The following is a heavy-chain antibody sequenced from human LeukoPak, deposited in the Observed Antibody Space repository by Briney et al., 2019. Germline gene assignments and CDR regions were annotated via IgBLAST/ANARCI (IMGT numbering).Heavy chain of an antibody. J-gene: IGHJ6*03. D-gene: IGHD6-19*01. V-gene: IGHV1-8*03. CDR3: ASFFADSGYSSGSSPYYYMDV. Sequence: ASVKVSCKASGYTFTSYDINWVRQATGQGLEWMGWMNPNSGNTGYAQKFQGRVTITRNTSISTAYMELSSLRSEDTAVYYCASFFADSGYSSGSSPYYYMDVWGKGTTVTVSS. CDR1: GYTFTSYD. CDR2: MNPNSGNT.